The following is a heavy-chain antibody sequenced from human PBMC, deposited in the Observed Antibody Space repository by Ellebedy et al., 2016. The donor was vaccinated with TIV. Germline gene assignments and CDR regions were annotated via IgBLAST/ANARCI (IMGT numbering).Heavy chain of an antibody. D-gene: IGHD6-13*01. J-gene: IGHJ5*02. Sequence: KVSCKGSGYSFTRYWIRWVRPMRGKGLEWMGRIYPSDSYTNYSPSFQGHVTISVDKSISTAYLQWSSLKASDTAMYYCARLMSSRWYVGPWGQGTLVTVSS. CDR2: IYPSDSYT. V-gene: IGHV5-10-1*01. CDR1: GYSFTRYW. CDR3: ARLMSSRWYVGP.